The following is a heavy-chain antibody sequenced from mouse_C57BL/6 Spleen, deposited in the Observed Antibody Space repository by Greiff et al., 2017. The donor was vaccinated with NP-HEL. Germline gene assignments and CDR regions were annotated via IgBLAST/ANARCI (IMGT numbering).Heavy chain of an antibody. CDR2: FHPYNDDT. J-gene: IGHJ3*01. D-gene: IGHD2-3*01. V-gene: IGHV1-47*01. CDR3: ARHYDGYRGFAY. Sequence: QVQLQQSGAELVKPGASVKMSCKASGYTFTTYPIEWMKQNHGKSLEWIGNFHPYNDDTKYNEKFKGKATLTVEKSSSPVYLELSRLTSDDSAVYDCARHYDGYRGFAYWGQGTLVTVSA. CDR1: GYTFTTYP.